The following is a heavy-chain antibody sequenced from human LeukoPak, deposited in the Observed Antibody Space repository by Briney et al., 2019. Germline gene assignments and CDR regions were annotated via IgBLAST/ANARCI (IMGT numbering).Heavy chain of an antibody. J-gene: IGHJ6*03. V-gene: IGHV3-11*04. Sequence: GGSLRLSCAASGFTFSDYYMSWIRQAPGKGLEWVSYISSSGSTIYYADSVKGRFTISRGNAKNSLYLQMNSLRAEDTAVYYCARDPYSGGYGDDYYYYMDVWGKGTTVTIS. CDR2: ISSSGSTI. CDR1: GFTFSDYY. D-gene: IGHD1-26*01. CDR3: ARDPYSGGYGDDYYYYMDV.